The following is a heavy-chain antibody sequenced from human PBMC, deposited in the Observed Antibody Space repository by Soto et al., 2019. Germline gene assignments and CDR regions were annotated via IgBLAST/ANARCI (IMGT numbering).Heavy chain of an antibody. J-gene: IGHJ6*02. D-gene: IGHD6-6*01. CDR1: GYSFTGYY. CDR2: INPNSGGT. Sequence: XAVKVSCKASGYSFTGYYMHWVRQAPGQGLEWMGWINPNSGGTNYAQKFQGWVTMTRDTSISTAYMELSRLRSDDTAVYYCARTVASEYSSNNYYYYGMDVWGQGTTVTVSS. CDR3: ARTVASEYSSNNYYYYGMDV. V-gene: IGHV1-2*04.